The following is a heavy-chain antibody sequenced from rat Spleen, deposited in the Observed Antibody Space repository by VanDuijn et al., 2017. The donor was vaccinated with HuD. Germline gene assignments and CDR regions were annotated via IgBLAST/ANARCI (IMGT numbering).Heavy chain of an antibody. Sequence: VQLQESGPGLVQPSQTLSLTCTVSGFSLTNYHIIRVRQPPGEGLEWMGVIWTGGITAYNSLLKSRLTISRDTSKSQVFLKMNSLQTADTATYYCARMGGLLSPPFDYWGQGVMVTVPS. CDR2: IWTGGIT. D-gene: IGHD1-12*03. CDR3: ARMGGLLSPPFDY. J-gene: IGHJ2*01. V-gene: IGHV2-43*01. CDR1: GFSLTNYH.